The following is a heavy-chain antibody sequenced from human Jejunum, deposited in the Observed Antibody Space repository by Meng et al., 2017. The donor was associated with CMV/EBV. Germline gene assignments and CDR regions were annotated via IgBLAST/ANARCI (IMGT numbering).Heavy chain of an antibody. CDR1: GFTLSSYY. D-gene: IGHD3/OR15-3a*01. CDR3: ARGGYDFWTDYLHY. J-gene: IGHJ4*02. V-gene: IGHV3-74*01. Sequence: SGFTLSSYYMHWVRQAPGKGLEWVSRINSDGTITYYEDSVKGRFTISRDNAKNTLYLHLNSLRAEDTATYYCARGGYDFWTDYLHYWGQGTLVTVSS. CDR2: INSDGTIT.